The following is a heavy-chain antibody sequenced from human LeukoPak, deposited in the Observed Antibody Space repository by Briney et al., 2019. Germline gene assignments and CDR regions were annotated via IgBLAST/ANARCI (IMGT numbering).Heavy chain of an antibody. CDR2: IWYDGTNK. D-gene: IGHD3-22*01. V-gene: IGHV3-33*01. CDR3: ARGPYYYDISGSPRGDY. Sequence: GRPLRLSCAASGFTFNSYGMHWVRQAPGKGLEWVALIWYDGTNKYYADSVKGRFTISRDSSKNTLYLQMNNLRAEDTAVYYCARGPYYYDISGSPRGDYWGQGTLVTVSS. CDR1: GFTFNSYG. J-gene: IGHJ4*02.